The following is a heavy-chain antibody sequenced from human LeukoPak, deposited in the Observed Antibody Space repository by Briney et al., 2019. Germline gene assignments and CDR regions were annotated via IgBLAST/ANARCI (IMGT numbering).Heavy chain of an antibody. J-gene: IGHJ4*02. CDR3: ARDPPLLAAAGPSFDY. CDR1: GGTFSSYA. CDR2: IIPILGIA. V-gene: IGHV1-69*04. Sequence: SVKVSCKASGGTFSSYAISWVRQAPGQGLEWMGRIIPILGIANYAQKFQGRVTITADKSTSTAYMELSSLRSEDTAVYYCARDPPLLAAAGPSFDYWGQGTLVTVSS. D-gene: IGHD6-13*01.